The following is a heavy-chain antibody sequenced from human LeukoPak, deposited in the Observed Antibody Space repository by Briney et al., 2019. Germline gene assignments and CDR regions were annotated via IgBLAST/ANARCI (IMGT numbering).Heavy chain of an antibody. J-gene: IGHJ5*02. V-gene: IGHV4-61*02. D-gene: IGHD6-19*01. Sequence: SQTLSLTCTVSGGSISSGSYYWSWIRQPAGKGLEWIGRIYTSGSTNYNPSLKSRVTISVDTSRNQFSLKLSSVTAADTAVYYCARGAIAVAGPTWYNWFDPWGQGTLVTVSS. CDR3: ARGAIAVAGPTWYNWFDP. CDR1: GGSISSGSYY. CDR2: IYTSGST.